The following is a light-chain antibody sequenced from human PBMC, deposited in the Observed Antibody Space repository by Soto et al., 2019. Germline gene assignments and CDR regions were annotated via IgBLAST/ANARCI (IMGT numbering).Light chain of an antibody. J-gene: IGKJ2*02. V-gene: IGKV3-15*01. CDR3: QHYNTWPPCT. CDR1: QSVGSS. CDR2: GAS. Sequence: DIVMTQSPAALSVSPGERATLSCRASQSVGSSVAWYQQKPGQAPRFLMYGASTRAAGVPARFSGSGSGTEFSLTISSLQSEDFAVYYCQHYNTWPPCTFGQGTKLDIK.